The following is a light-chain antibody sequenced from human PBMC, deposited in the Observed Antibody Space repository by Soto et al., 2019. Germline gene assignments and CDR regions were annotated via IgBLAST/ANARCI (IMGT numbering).Light chain of an antibody. CDR3: CSYAGRSNVV. CDR1: SGDVGTYNL. CDR2: EVN. Sequence: QSALTQPASVSGSPGQSITISCTGTSGDVGTYNLVSWYQQHPGRAPKLIIFEVNKRPSGVSNRLSGSKSGNTASQAISGLQADDEADYHCCSYAGRSNVVCGGGTKLTVL. J-gene: IGLJ2*01. V-gene: IGLV2-23*02.